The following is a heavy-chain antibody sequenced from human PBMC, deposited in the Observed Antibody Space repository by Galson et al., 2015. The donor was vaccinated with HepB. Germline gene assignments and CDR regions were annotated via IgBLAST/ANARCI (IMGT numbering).Heavy chain of an antibody. CDR1: GFTFSSYA. CDR2: ISYDGSNK. CDR3: ARQTIPDYGDYEYFQH. Sequence: SLRLSCAASGFTFSSYAMHWVRQAPGKGLEWVAVISYDGSNKYYADSVKGRFTISRDNSKNTLYLQMNSLRAEDTAVYYCARQTIPDYGDYEYFQHWGQGTLVTVSS. J-gene: IGHJ1*01. V-gene: IGHV3-30*04. D-gene: IGHD4-17*01.